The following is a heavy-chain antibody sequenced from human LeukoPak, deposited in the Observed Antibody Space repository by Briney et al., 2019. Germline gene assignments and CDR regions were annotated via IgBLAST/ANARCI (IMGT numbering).Heavy chain of an antibody. CDR3: AKDLPPMKGLDY. V-gene: IGHV3-33*03. J-gene: IGHJ4*02. CDR1: GFTFSSYG. Sequence: PGRSLRLSCAASGFTFSSYGMHWVRQAPGKGLEWVAVIWYDGSNKYYADSVKGRFTISRDKSKNTLYLQMNSLRAEDTAVYYCAKDLPPMKGLDYWGQGTLVTVSS. CDR2: IWYDGSNK.